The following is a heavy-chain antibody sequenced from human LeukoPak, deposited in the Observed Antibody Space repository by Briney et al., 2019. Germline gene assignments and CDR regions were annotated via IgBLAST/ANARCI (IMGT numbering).Heavy chain of an antibody. CDR3: AHRGFWSGSFDY. CDR2: IYWDDDK. Sequence: SGPTLVKPTQSLTLTCTFPGCSLSPSGVGVGWIRQPPGKALEWLALIYWDDDKRYSPSLKSRLTITKDTSKNQVVLTMTNMDPADTANDYWAHRGFWSGSFDYWGQGTLVTVSS. V-gene: IGHV2-5*02. CDR1: GCSLSPSGVG. J-gene: IGHJ4*02. D-gene: IGHD3-3*01.